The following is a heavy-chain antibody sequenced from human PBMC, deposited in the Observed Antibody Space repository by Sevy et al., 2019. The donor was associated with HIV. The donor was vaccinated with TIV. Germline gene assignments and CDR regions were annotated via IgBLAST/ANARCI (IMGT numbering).Heavy chain of an antibody. V-gene: IGHV3-30*14. J-gene: IGHJ4*01. CDR3: ARVRGAGKFDY. D-gene: IGHD6-13*01. Sequence: GGSLRLSCAASGFTFSSYVMHWVRQAPGKGLEWVAVISYDGSNKYYADSLKGRFTLSRDNSKNTLYLQMKSMSAEDTAVYYCARVRGAGKFDYWGHGTLVTVSS. CDR1: GFTFSSYV. CDR2: ISYDGSNK.